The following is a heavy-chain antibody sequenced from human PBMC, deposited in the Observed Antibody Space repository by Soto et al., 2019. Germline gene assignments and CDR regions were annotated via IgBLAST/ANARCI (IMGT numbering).Heavy chain of an antibody. D-gene: IGHD3-22*01. Sequence: GGSLRLSCAASGFTFTTYAMHWVRQAPGKGLEWVSAISGSGGSTYYADSVKGRFTISRDNSKNTLYLQMNSLRAEDTAVYYCAKDLLYYYDSSVGAFDIWGQGTMVTVSS. CDR1: GFTFTTYA. CDR2: ISGSGGST. CDR3: AKDLLYYYDSSVGAFDI. V-gene: IGHV3-23*01. J-gene: IGHJ3*02.